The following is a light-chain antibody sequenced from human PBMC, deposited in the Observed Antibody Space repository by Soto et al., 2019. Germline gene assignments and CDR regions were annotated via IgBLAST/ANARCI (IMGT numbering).Light chain of an antibody. CDR3: QQYESSPLT. V-gene: IGKV3-20*01. CDR2: GAS. Sequence: EVVLTQSPATLSLSPGEGATLSCRASQSIGNYLAWYQRKPGQAPRLLIHGASTRATGIPDRFTGGGSGTDFTLTVTRLEPEDSAVYYCQQYESSPLTFGGGTKVDIK. CDR1: QSIGNY. J-gene: IGKJ4*01.